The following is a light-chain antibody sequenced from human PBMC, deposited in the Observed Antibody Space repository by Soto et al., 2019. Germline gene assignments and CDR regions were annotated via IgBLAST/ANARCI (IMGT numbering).Light chain of an antibody. CDR2: WAS. CDR1: QSVLYSSSNKNY. Sequence: DIVMTQSPDSLAVSLGERATINCKSSQSVLYSSSNKNYLAWYQQKPGQPPKLLIYWASTRESGVPDRFSGSGSGTDFTLTIVSLQAEDVAVYYCQQYYSTPLTFCGGTKVEIK. V-gene: IGKV4-1*01. J-gene: IGKJ4*01. CDR3: QQYYSTPLT.